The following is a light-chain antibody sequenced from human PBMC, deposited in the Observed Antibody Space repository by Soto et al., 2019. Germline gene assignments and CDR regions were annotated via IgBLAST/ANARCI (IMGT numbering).Light chain of an antibody. Sequence: DIVMTQSPDSLAVSPGERATINCKSSRSVLYSSNNKNYLAWYQQKPGQPPSLLIYWASARESGVPDRFSGSGSGTDFTLTISSLQAEDVALSYCQQYYSTPHTFGQGTKLEIK. CDR2: WAS. J-gene: IGKJ2*01. CDR1: RSVLYSSNNKNY. V-gene: IGKV4-1*01. CDR3: QQYYSTPHT.